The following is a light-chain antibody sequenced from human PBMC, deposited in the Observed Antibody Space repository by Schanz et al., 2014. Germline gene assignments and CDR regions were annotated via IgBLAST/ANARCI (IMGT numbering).Light chain of an antibody. CDR2: GNS. J-gene: IGLJ2*01. CDR3: AAWDDSLSAVV. CDR1: SSNIGAGYD. V-gene: IGLV1-40*01. Sequence: QSVLTQSPSVSGAPGQRVTISCTGSSSNIGAGYDVHWYQQLPGTAPKLLIYGNSNRPSGVSNRFSASKSDTSASLAISGLQAEDEADYHCAAWDDSLSAVVFGGGTQLTVL.